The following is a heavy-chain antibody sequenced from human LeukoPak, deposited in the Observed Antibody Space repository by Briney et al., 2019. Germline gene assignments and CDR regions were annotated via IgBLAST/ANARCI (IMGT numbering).Heavy chain of an antibody. CDR3: AKVVRFGELFFDY. V-gene: IGHV3-53*01. J-gene: IGHJ4*02. CDR2: IYSGGST. Sequence: PGGSLRLSCAASGFTVSSNYMSWVRQAPGKGLEWVSVIYSGGSTYYADSVKGRFTISRDNSKNTLYLQMNSLRAEDTAVYYCAKVVRFGELFFDYWGQGTLVTVSS. D-gene: IGHD3-10*01. CDR1: GFTVSSNY.